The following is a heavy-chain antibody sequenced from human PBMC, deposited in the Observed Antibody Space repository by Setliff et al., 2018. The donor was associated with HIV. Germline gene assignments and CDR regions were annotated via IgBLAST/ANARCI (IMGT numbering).Heavy chain of an antibody. CDR1: GGSISSYF. Sequence: SETLSLTCTVSGGSISSYFWSWVRQPPGKGLEWIGYIYYSGSTNYNPSLKSRVTISVDTSKKQFSLKLSSVTAADTAVYFCARLGHYDSSGYYSALYFDSWGQGTLVTVSS. J-gene: IGHJ4*02. V-gene: IGHV4-59*12. CDR2: IYYSGST. D-gene: IGHD3-22*01. CDR3: ARLGHYDSSGYYSALYFDS.